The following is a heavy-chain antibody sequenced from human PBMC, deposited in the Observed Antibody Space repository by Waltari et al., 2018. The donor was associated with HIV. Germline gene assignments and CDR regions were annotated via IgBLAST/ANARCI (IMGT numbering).Heavy chain of an antibody. Sequence: EVQLLESGGKLVPPGGSLSLSCEVTGLTFSNYFMHWVRQAPGKGLQWVSGISSDGESSFYVDSLKGRATVSRDNMKNTVFLDITNLKVEDTATYYCARAFGVVSGAPKFFDFWGRGTLVSVS. V-gene: IGHV3-23*01. CDR2: ISSDGESS. CDR1: GLTFSNYF. CDR3: ARAFGVVSGAPKFFDF. D-gene: IGHD3-3*01. J-gene: IGHJ4*01.